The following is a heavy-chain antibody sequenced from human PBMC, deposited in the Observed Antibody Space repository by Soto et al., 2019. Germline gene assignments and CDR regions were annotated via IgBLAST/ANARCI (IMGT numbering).Heavy chain of an antibody. CDR2: IIPIFDTA. D-gene: IGHD6-19*01. Sequence: SVKVSCKASGGTFSSYAISWVRQAPGQGLEWMGGIIPIFDTANYAQKIQGRVTITADESTSTAYMELSSLRSEDTAVYYCARDSAAVAGPYNWFDPWGQGTLVTVSS. CDR1: GGTFSSYA. J-gene: IGHJ5*02. V-gene: IGHV1-69*13. CDR3: ARDSAAVAGPYNWFDP.